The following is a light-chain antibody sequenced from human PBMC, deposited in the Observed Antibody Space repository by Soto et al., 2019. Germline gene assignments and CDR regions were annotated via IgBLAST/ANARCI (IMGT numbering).Light chain of an antibody. CDR2: GAS. V-gene: IGKV3-15*01. J-gene: IGKJ5*01. CDR3: QQYNNWPPIN. CDR1: QSVSSN. Sequence: EIVMTQSPATLSVSPGERATLSCRASQSVSSNLAWYQQKPGQAPRLLIYGASTRATGIPARFSGSGSGTEFTLTISSLKSEDFAVYYCQQYNNWPPINFVQGKRLEIK.